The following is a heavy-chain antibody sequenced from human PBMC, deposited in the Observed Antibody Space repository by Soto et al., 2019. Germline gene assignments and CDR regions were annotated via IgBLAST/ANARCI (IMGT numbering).Heavy chain of an antibody. J-gene: IGHJ4*02. Sequence: PSETLSLTCTVSGGSISSGSYYWSWIRQPPGKGLEWIGYIYYSGSTNYNPSLKSRVTISVDTSKNQFSLKLSSVTAADTAVYYCARYPPTSFDYWGQGTLVTVSS. CDR3: ARYPPTSFDY. CDR2: IYYSGST. CDR1: GGSISSGSYY. V-gene: IGHV4-61*01.